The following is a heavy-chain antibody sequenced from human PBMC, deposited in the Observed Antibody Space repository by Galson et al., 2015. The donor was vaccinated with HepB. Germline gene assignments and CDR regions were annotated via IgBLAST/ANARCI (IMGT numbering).Heavy chain of an antibody. V-gene: IGHV3-30*04. CDR2: ISQDGSIT. Sequence: SLRLSCATSGFTFSRYTMHWVRQAPGRGMEWVAVISQDGSITHHADSVKGRFTISRDNSKNTLYLQMNSLRTEGTAVFYCARSEPRTWHNFDYWGQGTLVTGSS. D-gene: IGHD1-14*01. CDR3: ARSEPRTWHNFDY. CDR1: GFTFSRYT. J-gene: IGHJ4*02.